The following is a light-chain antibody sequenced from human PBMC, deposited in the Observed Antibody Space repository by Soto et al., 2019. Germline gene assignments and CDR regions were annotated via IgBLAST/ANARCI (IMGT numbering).Light chain of an antibody. Sequence: DIQMTQSPSSLSASVGDRVTITCRAGQTISSYLNWYQQKPGKAPKLLIYAASSLQSGVPSRFSGSGSGTDFTLTISSLQPEDCATYYCQQTFKTPLTVGGGTRWRS. V-gene: IGKV1-39*01. J-gene: IGKJ4*01. CDR1: QTISSY. CDR2: AAS. CDR3: QQTFKTPLT.